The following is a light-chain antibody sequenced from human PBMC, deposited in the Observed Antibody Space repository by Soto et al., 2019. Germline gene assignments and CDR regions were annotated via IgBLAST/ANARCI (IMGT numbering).Light chain of an antibody. CDR3: QQYNTFST. CDR2: AAS. Sequence: DIQMTQSPSSLSASVGDRVTITCRASQSISSYLNWYQQKPGKAPKLLIYAASSLQSGVPSRLSGSGSGTDFTLTISSLQPDDFATYYCQQYNTFSTFGQGTKVDIK. CDR1: QSISSY. J-gene: IGKJ1*01. V-gene: IGKV1-39*01.